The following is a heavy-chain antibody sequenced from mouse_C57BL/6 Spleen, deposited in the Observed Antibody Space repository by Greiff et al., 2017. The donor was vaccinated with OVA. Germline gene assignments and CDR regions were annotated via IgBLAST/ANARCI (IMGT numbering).Heavy chain of an antibody. CDR3: ASNWDFDY. CDR1: GFTFSSYA. V-gene: IGHV5-4*01. J-gene: IGHJ2*01. D-gene: IGHD4-1*01. CDR2: ISDGGSYT. Sequence: EVQRVESGGGLVKPGGSLKLSCAASGFTFSSYAMSWVRQTPEKRLEWVATISDGGSYTYYPDNVKGRFTISRDNAKNNLYLQMSHLKSEDTAMYYCASNWDFDYWGQGTTLTVSS.